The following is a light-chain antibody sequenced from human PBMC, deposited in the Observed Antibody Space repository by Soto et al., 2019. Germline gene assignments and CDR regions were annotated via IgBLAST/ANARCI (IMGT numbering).Light chain of an antibody. Sequence: QSVLTQPPSASGSPGQSVTISCTGTSSDVGGYNYVSWYQQHPGKAPKLMIYDVSKRPPGVPDRFSGSKSGYTASLTVSGLQPEDEADYYCTSFAGSNDLGVFGGGTKVTVL. J-gene: IGLJ2*01. CDR1: SSDVGGYNY. V-gene: IGLV2-8*01. CDR2: DVS. CDR3: TSFAGSNDLGV.